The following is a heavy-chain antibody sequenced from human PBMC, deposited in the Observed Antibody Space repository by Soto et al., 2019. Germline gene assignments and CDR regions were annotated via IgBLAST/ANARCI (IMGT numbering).Heavy chain of an antibody. CDR3: ASTLYGDNVDY. V-gene: IGHV1-8*01. D-gene: IGHD4-17*01. J-gene: IGHJ4*02. CDR2: MNPNSGNT. Sequence: QVQLVQSGAAVKKPGASVKVSCKASGYTFTSYDINWVRQATGQGLEGMGWMNPNSGNTGYAQEFQCRVTMTRNTSISTAYMELSSLRSEDTAVYYCASTLYGDNVDYWGQGTLVTVSS. CDR1: GYTFTSYD.